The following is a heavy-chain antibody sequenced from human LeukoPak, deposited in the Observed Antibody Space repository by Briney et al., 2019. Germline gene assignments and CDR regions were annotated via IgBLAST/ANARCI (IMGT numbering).Heavy chain of an antibody. J-gene: IGHJ5*02. Sequence: GASVKVSCKASGGTFSSYAISWVRQAPGQGLEWMGRIIPILGIANYARKFQGRVTITADKSTSTAYMELSSLRSEDTAVYYCAAGLYCSSTSCYLGPWGQGTLVTVSS. CDR1: GGTFSSYA. D-gene: IGHD2-2*01. CDR2: IIPILGIA. V-gene: IGHV1-69*04. CDR3: AAGLYCSSTSCYLGP.